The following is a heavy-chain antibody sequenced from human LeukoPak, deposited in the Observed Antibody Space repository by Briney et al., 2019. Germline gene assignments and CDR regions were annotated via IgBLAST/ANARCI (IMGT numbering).Heavy chain of an antibody. V-gene: IGHV1-24*01. J-gene: IGHJ5*02. CDR1: GYTLTELS. D-gene: IGHD1-14*01. CDR3: ATARYSPGWFDP. CDR2: FDPEDGET. Sequence: ASVKVSCKVSGYTLTELSMHWVRQAPGKGLEWMGGFDPEDGETIYAQKFQGRVTMTEDTSTDTAYMELSSLRSKDTAVYYCATARYSPGWFDPWGQGTLVTVSS.